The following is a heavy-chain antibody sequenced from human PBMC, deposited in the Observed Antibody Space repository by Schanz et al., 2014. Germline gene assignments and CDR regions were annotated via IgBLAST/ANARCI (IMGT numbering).Heavy chain of an antibody. CDR2: IHYSGST. V-gene: IGHV4-59*01. D-gene: IGHD6-13*01. Sequence: QVQLQESGPGLVKPSETLSLTCTVSGGSISSYYWHWIRQPPGKGLEWIGYIHYSGSTNYNPSLKSRVTTSVDTSKNQFSLKLRSVTAADTAVYYCARDSGSSSWYPSDYWGQGTLVTVSS. CDR3: ARDSGSSSWYPSDY. CDR1: GGSISSYY. J-gene: IGHJ4*02.